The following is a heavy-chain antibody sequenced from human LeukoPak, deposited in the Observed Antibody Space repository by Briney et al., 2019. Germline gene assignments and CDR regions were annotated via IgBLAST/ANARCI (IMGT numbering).Heavy chain of an antibody. J-gene: IGHJ4*02. CDR1: GGSISSYY. V-gene: IGHV4-59*08. Sequence: SETLSLTCTVSGGSISSYYWSWIRQPPGKGLEWIGYIYYSGSTYYNPSLKSRVTISADTSKNQFSLKLSSVTAADTAVFYCARLGYCSGDKCYPDYWGQGTLVTVSS. D-gene: IGHD2-15*01. CDR3: ARLGYCSGDKCYPDY. CDR2: IYYSGST.